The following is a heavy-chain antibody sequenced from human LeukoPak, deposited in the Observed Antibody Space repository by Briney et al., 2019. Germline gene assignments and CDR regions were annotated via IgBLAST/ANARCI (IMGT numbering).Heavy chain of an antibody. J-gene: IGHJ4*02. CDR2: INHDGSS. CDR3: ARGARYLGWFVVGRPPSEYYLDN. V-gene: IGHV4-34*01. CDR1: GGSFSGHY. D-gene: IGHD3-3*01. Sequence: PSETLSLTCAVYGGSFSGHYWNWIRQPPGKGLEWIGGINHDGSSNSNPSLRSRVTISVDTSKNQFSLRLNSVSAADTAVYYCARGARYLGWFVVGRPPSEYYLDNWGQGTQVTVSS.